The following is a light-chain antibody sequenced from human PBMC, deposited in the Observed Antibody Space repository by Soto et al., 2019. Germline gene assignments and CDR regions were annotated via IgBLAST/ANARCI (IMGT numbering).Light chain of an antibody. J-gene: IGKJ2*01. CDR1: QGIRND. CDR3: LQYNSFPYI. Sequence: DXQXTQSXSSXSAXVGXRXXXTXXASQGIRNDLGWYQQKPGKAPKRLIYAASNLQSGVPSRFSGSGSGTEFTLTISSLQPEDFATYYCLQYNSFPYIFGQGTKLEIK. CDR2: AAS. V-gene: IGKV1-17*01.